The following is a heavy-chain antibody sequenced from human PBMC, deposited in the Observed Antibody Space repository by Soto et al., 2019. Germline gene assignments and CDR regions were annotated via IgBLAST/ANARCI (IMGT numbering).Heavy chain of an antibody. Sequence: SQTLSLTCAISGDSVSSTRVAWSWIRQSPSRGLEWLGRTYYRSEWNNDYAVSVRGRIIINPDTSKNQFSLHLNSVTPEDTAVYFCTREKYRGYYFDGLDVWGQGTTVTVSS. CDR3: TREKYRGYYFDGLDV. D-gene: IGHD3-16*02. V-gene: IGHV6-1*01. CDR2: TYYRSEWNN. J-gene: IGHJ6*02. CDR1: GDSVSSTRVA.